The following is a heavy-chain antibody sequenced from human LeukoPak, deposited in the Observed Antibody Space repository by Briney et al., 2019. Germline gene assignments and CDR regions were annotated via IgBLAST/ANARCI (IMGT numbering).Heavy chain of an antibody. CDR1: GFTFSTDS. CDR2: IDQFGSEK. CDR3: ARGLRWIDY. Sequence: PGGSLRLSCAAPGFTFSTDSMSWVRQAPGKGLEWVASIDQFGSEKYYVDSVKGRFTISRDNAKNSLYLQMNSLRAEDTAVYYCARGLRWIDYWGLGTLVTVSS. V-gene: IGHV3-7*01. J-gene: IGHJ4*02. D-gene: IGHD2-21*01.